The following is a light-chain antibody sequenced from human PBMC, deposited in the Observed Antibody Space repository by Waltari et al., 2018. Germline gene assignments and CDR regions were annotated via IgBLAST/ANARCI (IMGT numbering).Light chain of an antibody. CDR1: QTLLYNSNNKNY. CDR2: WAS. Sequence: DIVMTQSPDSLAVSLGERATIKCKSSQTLLYNSNNKNYLAWYQQKPGQPPQLLVYWASILYSVVPDRFSGSGSGTDFTLTISSLQAEDVAVYYCQQYYTTPYTFGQGTKLEIK. CDR3: QQYYTTPYT. V-gene: IGKV4-1*01. J-gene: IGKJ2*01.